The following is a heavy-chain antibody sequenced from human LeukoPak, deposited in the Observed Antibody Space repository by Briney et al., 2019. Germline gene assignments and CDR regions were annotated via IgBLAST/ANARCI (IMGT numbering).Heavy chain of an antibody. CDR3: ATNWVRGVIRDYYYYMDV. CDR2: MNPNSGNT. J-gene: IGHJ6*03. D-gene: IGHD3-10*01. CDR1: GYTFTSYD. Sequence: GASVKVSCKASGYTFTSYDINWVRQATGQGLEWMGWMNPNSGNTGYAQKFQGRVTMTRNTSISTAYMELSSVRSEDTAVYYCATNWVRGVIRDYYYYMDVWGKGTTVTISS. V-gene: IGHV1-8*01.